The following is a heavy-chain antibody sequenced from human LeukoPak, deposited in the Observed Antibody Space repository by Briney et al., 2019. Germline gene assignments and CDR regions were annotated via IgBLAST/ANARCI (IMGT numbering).Heavy chain of an antibody. V-gene: IGHV1-46*01. J-gene: IGHJ5*02. CDR2: INPSGGST. CDR3: ARSIAAAGMRYNWFDP. D-gene: IGHD6-13*01. Sequence: ASVKVSCKASGYTFTSYYMHWVRQAPGQGLEWIGIINPSGGSTSYAQKFQGRVTMTRDMSTSTVYMELSSLRSEDTAVYYCARSIAAAGMRYNWFDPWGQGTLVTVSS. CDR1: GYTFTSYY.